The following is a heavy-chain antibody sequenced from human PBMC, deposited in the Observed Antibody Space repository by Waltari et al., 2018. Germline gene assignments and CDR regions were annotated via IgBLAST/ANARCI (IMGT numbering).Heavy chain of an antibody. Sequence: QVQLQESGPGLVKPSETLSLTCTVSGGSISSYYWSWIRQPPGKGLEWIGYIYYSGSTNYNPSLKSRVTISVDTSKNQFSLKLSSVTAADTAVYYCARDRRDGYIHNWFDPWGQGTLVTVSS. CDR2: IYYSGST. CDR3: ARDRRDGYIHNWFDP. J-gene: IGHJ5*02. V-gene: IGHV4-59*01. CDR1: GGSISSYY. D-gene: IGHD5-12*01.